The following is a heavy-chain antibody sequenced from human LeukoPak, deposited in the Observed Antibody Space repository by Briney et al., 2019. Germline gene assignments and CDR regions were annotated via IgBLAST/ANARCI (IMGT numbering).Heavy chain of an antibody. Sequence: GASVKVSCKVSGYTLTELSMHWVRQAPGKGLEWMGGFDPEDGETIYAQKFQGRVTMTEDTSTDTAYMELSSPRSEDTAVYYCATASGSYAQPHFFDYWGQGTLVTVSS. CDR2: FDPEDGET. D-gene: IGHD1-26*01. CDR1: GYTLTELS. J-gene: IGHJ4*02. CDR3: ATASGSYAQPHFFDY. V-gene: IGHV1-24*01.